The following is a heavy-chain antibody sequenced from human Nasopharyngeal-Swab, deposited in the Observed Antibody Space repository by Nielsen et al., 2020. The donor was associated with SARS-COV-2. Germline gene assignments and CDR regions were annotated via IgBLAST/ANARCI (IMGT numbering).Heavy chain of an antibody. V-gene: IGHV3-23*01. D-gene: IGHD6-19*01. Sequence: GESLKISCAASGFTFSSYAMSWVRQAPGTGLEWVSAISGSGGSTYYADSVKGRFTISRDNSKNTLYLQMNSLRAEDTAVYYCAKGWQWLVRDAFDIWGQGTMVTVSS. CDR2: ISGSGGST. CDR3: AKGWQWLVRDAFDI. CDR1: GFTFSSYA. J-gene: IGHJ3*02.